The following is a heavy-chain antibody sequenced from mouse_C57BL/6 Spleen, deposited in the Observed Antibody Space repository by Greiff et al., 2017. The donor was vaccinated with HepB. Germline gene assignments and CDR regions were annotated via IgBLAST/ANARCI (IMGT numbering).Heavy chain of an antibody. V-gene: IGHV1-80*01. D-gene: IGHD1-1*01. Sequence: VQLQQSGAELVKPGASVKISCKASGYAFSSYWMNWVKQRPGKGLEWIGQIYPGDGDTNYNGKFKGKATLTADKSSSTAYMQLSSLTSEDSAVYFCARGGITTVVATVDYWGQGTTLTVSS. CDR2: IYPGDGDT. J-gene: IGHJ2*01. CDR3: ARGGITTVVATVDY. CDR1: GYAFSSYW.